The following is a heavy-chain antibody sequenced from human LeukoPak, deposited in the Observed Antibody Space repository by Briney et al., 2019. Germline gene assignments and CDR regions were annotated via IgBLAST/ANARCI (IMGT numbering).Heavy chain of an antibody. CDR2: IYHSGST. Sequence: SETLSLTCAVSGYSITSGYYWAWIRQPPGKGLEWIGNIYHSGSTYYNASLKSRVTISVDTSKNQFSLKLSSVTAADTAVYYCERRYSNYFFDYWGQGTLVTVSS. V-gene: IGHV4-38-2*01. CDR1: GYSITSGYY. CDR3: ERRYSNYFFDY. D-gene: IGHD4-11*01. J-gene: IGHJ4*02.